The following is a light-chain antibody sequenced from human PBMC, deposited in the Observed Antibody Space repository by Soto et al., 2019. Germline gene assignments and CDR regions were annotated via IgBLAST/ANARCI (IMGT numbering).Light chain of an antibody. CDR2: DVS. CDR1: SSDVGGNKY. V-gene: IGLV2-14*03. J-gene: IGLJ1*01. Sequence: QSVLTQPASVSGSPGQSITISCTGTSSDVGGNKYVSWYQHYPGKAPKLMICDVSNRPSGVSNRFSGSKSGNTASLTISGLQAEDEADYYCSAFTGTTYVFGTGTEVTVL. CDR3: SAFTGTTYV.